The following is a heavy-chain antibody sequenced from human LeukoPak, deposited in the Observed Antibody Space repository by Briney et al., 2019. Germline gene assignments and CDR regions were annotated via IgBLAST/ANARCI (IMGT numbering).Heavy chain of an antibody. CDR1: GYTFSRYA. CDR3: ARHDNDDDFDY. J-gene: IGHJ4*02. Sequence: ASVKVSCKASGYTFSRYAINWLRQAPGQGLEWMGWINMYTANPAYAQGFTERFVFSLDTSVTTAYLQISNLKTEDTAVYYCARHDNDDDFDYWGQGTLVTVSS. CDR2: INMYTANP. D-gene: IGHD3-16*01. V-gene: IGHV7-4-1*02.